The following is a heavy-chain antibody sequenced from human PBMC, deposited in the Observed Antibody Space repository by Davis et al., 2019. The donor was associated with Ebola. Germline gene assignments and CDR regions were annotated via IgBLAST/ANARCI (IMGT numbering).Heavy chain of an antibody. CDR1: GGSFSGYY. CDR3: ASPGGSWGFDY. D-gene: IGHD3-16*01. J-gene: IGHJ4*02. V-gene: IGHV4-34*01. CDR2: INHSGST. Sequence: SETLSLTCPVYGGSFSGYYWSWIRQPPGKGLEWIGAINHSGSTNYNPSLKSRFTISVDTSKNQFSLKLSSVTAADTAVYYCASPGGSWGFDYWGQGTLVTVSS.